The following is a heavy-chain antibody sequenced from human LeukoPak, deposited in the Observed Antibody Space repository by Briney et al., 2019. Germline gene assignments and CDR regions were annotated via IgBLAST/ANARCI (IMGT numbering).Heavy chain of an antibody. CDR1: GGSISSGGYY. CDR2: IYYSGST. D-gene: IGHD2-2*01. V-gene: IGHV4-31*03. CDR3: ARFVVVPANWFDP. Sequence: PSQTLSLTCTVSGGSISSGGYYWSWIRQHPGKGLEWIGYIYYSGSTYYNPSLKSRVTISVDTSKNQFSLKLSSVTAADTAVYYCARFVVVPANWFDPWGKGTLVTVSS. J-gene: IGHJ5*02.